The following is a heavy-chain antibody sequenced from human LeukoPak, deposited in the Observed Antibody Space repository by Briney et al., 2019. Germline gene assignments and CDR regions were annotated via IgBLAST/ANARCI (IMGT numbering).Heavy chain of an antibody. CDR3: ARAKGSGWYSYFDY. D-gene: IGHD6-19*01. CDR2: IYYSGST. J-gene: IGHJ4*02. CDR1: GGSISSYY. V-gene: IGHV4-59*01. Sequence: ASETLSLTCTVSGGSISSYYWSWIRQPPGKGLEWIGYIYYSGSTNYNPSLKSRVTISVDTSKNQFSLKLSSVTAADTAVCYCARAKGSGWYSYFDYWGQGTLVTVSS.